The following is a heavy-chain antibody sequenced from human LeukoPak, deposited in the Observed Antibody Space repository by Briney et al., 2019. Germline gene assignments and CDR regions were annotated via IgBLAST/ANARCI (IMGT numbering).Heavy chain of an antibody. CDR1: GYTFGTHW. Sequence: GASVKVSCKPSGYTFGTHWMHWVRQAPGQGHEWMAIINPSGDFRSYAQKFQGRVTVARDMSTRTVYMELSDLRPEDTALYYCARDYSGQWEQLTGWWIDPWGQGTLVIVSS. CDR3: ARDYSGQWEQLTGWWIDP. CDR2: INPSGDFR. V-gene: IGHV1-46*01. D-gene: IGHD1-26*01. J-gene: IGHJ5*02.